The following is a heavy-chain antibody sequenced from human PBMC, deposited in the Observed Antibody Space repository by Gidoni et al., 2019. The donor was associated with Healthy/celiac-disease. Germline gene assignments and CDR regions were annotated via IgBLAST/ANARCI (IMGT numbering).Heavy chain of an antibody. CDR1: GGSFSGYY. CDR3: ARGGYSYGSFFDY. J-gene: IGHJ4*02. V-gene: IGHV4-34*01. D-gene: IGHD5-18*01. CDR2: INHSGST. Sequence: QVQLQQWGAGLLRPSETLSLTGDVYGGSFSGYYWSWIRQPPGKGLEWIGEINHSGSTNYNPSLKSRVTISVDTSKNQFSLKLSSVTAAGTAVYYCARGGYSYGSFFDYWGQGTLVTVSS.